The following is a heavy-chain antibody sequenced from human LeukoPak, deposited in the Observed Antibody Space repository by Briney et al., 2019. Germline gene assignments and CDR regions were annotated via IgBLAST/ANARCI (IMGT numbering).Heavy chain of an antibody. CDR3: AKEACGGSCSSDYFDY. D-gene: IGHD2-15*01. CDR2: ISYDGSTK. V-gene: IGHV3-30*18. J-gene: IGHJ4*02. Sequence: GGSLRLSCAASGFIFSSYGLHWVRQAPGKGLEWVAVISYDGSTKYYADSVKGRLTISRDNSRNTLYLQMNGLRAEDTAVYYCAKEACGGSCSSDYFDYWGQGTLVTVSS. CDR1: GFIFSSYG.